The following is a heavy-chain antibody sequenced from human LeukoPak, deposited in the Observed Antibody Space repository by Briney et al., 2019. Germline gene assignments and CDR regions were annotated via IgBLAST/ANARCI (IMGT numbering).Heavy chain of an antibody. Sequence: ASVKVSCKASGYTFTGYYMHWVRQAPGQGLEWMGWINPNSGGTNYAQKFQGRVTMTRDTSISTAYMELSRLRSDDTAVYYCARGYCSSTSCYYGDPSFDYWGQGTLVTVSS. D-gene: IGHD2-2*01. CDR2: INPNSGGT. CDR3: ARGYCSSTSCYYGDPSFDY. V-gene: IGHV1-2*02. J-gene: IGHJ4*02. CDR1: GYTFTGYY.